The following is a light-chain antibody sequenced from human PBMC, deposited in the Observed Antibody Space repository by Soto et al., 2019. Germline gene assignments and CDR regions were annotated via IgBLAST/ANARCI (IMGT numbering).Light chain of an antibody. J-gene: IGLJ2*01. CDR2: DSS. V-gene: IGLV2-23*01. CDR3: CSYAGSSTYVV. Sequence: QSVLTQPASVSGSPGQSITISCTGTSSDVGNYNLVSWYQRHPGKAPKLMIYDSSKRPSGVSNRFSGSKSGNTASLTISGLQAEDEADYYCCSYAGSSTYVVFGGGTQLTVL. CDR1: SSDVGNYNL.